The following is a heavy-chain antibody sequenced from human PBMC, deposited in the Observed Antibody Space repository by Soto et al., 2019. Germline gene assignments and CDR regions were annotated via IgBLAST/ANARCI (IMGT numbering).Heavy chain of an antibody. CDR1: GFSLSTSGMC. Sequence: SGPTLVNPTQTLTLTCTFSGFSLSTSGMCVSWIRQPPGKALEWLALIDWDDDKYYSTSLKTRLTISKDTSKNQVVLTMTNMDPVDTATYCCARTERYYYGSGSYYYFDYWGQGTLVTVSS. D-gene: IGHD3-10*01. CDR2: IDWDDDK. CDR3: ARTERYYYGSGSYYYFDY. V-gene: IGHV2-70*01. J-gene: IGHJ4*02.